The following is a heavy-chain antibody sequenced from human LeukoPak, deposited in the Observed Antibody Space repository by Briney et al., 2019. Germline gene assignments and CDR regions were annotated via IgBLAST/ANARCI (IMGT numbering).Heavy chain of an antibody. D-gene: IGHD3-22*01. CDR3: ARARRDTNGYFSHY. Sequence: SETLSLTCTVSGDSISSRNFYWGWIRQPPGKGLEWIANIYYSGSTYYNPSLKSRVTISVDTSKNQLSLKLSSVTAADTAVYYCARARRDTNGYFSHYWGQGSLVTVSS. CDR2: IYYSGST. V-gene: IGHV4-39*07. J-gene: IGHJ4*02. CDR1: GDSISSRNFY.